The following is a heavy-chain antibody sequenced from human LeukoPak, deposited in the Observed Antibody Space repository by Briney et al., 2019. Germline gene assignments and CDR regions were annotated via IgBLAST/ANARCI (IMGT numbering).Heavy chain of an antibody. CDR1: RFTFSSYA. Sequence: PGGSLRLSCAASRFTFSSYAMHWVRQAPGKGLEWVAVISYDGSNKYYADSVKGRFTISRDNSKNTLYLQMNSLRAEDTAVYYCARDTSAAGTGSYLDYWGRGTLVTVSS. CDR2: ISYDGSNK. CDR3: ARDTSAAGTGSYLDY. V-gene: IGHV3-30-3*01. D-gene: IGHD6-13*01. J-gene: IGHJ4*02.